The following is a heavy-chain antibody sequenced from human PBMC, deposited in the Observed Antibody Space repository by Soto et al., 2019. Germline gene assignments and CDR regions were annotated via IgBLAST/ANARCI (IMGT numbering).Heavy chain of an antibody. Sequence: EVQLVESGGGLVKPGESLRLSCTFTFSSYSLNWVRQAPGKRLEWVSSISSGSAYIKYADSVKGRFTISRDNANNLLYLPRRSLRVDDSAVYYCTSDECGSYDHWSNPWGQGTLVSVSS. V-gene: IGHV3-21*01. CDR1: TFSSYS. D-gene: IGHD1-26*01. J-gene: IGHJ5*02. CDR3: TSDECGSYDHWSNP. CDR2: ISSGSAYI.